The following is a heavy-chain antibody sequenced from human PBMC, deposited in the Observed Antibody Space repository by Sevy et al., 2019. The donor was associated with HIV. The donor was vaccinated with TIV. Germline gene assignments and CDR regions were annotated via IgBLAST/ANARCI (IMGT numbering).Heavy chain of an antibody. Sequence: GESLKISCVVSGFTFGSYAMHWVRQAPGKGLEWVAVIWYDRSNKYYEDSVKGRFIISSDNSKNTLYLQMNSLRAEDTAVYYCARDFNWHFDCWGQGTLVTVSS. V-gene: IGHV3-33*01. CDR2: IWYDRSNK. CDR1: GFTFGSYA. CDR3: ARDFNWHFDC. J-gene: IGHJ4*02.